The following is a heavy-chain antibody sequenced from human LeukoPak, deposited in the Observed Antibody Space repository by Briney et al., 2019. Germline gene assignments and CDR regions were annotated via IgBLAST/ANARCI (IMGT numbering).Heavy chain of an antibody. J-gene: IGHJ4*02. Sequence: ASVKVSCKASGYTFTSYGISWVRQAPGQGLEWMGWISAYNGNTNYAQKLQGRVTMTTDTSTSTAYMELRSLRSDDTAVYCCARTYYDFWSGYYTGCFDYWGQGTLVTVSS. CDR3: ARTYYDFWSGYYTGCFDY. V-gene: IGHV1-18*01. CDR2: ISAYNGNT. CDR1: GYTFTSYG. D-gene: IGHD3-3*01.